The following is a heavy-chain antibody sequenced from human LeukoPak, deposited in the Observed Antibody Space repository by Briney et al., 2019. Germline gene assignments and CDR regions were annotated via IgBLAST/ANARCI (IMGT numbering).Heavy chain of an antibody. D-gene: IGHD2-2*01. CDR2: NNPNSGGT. Sequence: GASVKVSCKASGYTFTDYHIHWVRQAPGQGLEWMGWNNPNSGGTNYAQKFQGRVTMTRDTSISTAYMELSRLRSDDTAVYYCASRPPCSSTSCYGFDYWGQGTLVTVSS. CDR1: GYTFTDYH. CDR3: ASRPPCSSTSCYGFDY. J-gene: IGHJ4*02. V-gene: IGHV1-2*02.